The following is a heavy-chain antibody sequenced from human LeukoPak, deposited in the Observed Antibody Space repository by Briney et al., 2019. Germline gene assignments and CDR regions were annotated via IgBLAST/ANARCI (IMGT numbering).Heavy chain of an antibody. CDR1: GFTFNRYW. V-gene: IGHV3-74*01. CDR2: INPDESTT. CDR3: AKTASTSWGYFDY. D-gene: IGHD2-2*01. Sequence: GGSLRLSCAASGFTFNRYWIHWVRQAPGKGLEWVSRINPDESTTTYADSVKGRFTISRDYSKNTMLLQMNSLRAEDTAVYYCAKTASTSWGYFDYWGQGTLVTVSS. J-gene: IGHJ4*02.